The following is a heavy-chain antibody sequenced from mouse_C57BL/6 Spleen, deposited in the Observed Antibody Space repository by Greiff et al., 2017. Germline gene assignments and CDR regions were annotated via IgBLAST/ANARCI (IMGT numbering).Heavy chain of an antibody. CDR3: ARRGLGNYFDY. V-gene: IGHV5-6*01. CDR1: GFTFSSYG. J-gene: IGHJ2*01. Sequence: EVQLVESGGDLVKPGGSLKLSCAASGFTFSSYGMSWVRQTPDKRLEWVATISSGGSYTYSPDSVKGRFTISRDNAKNTLYLQMSSLKSEDTAMYYCARRGLGNYFDYWGQGTTLTVSS. CDR2: ISSGGSYT. D-gene: IGHD4-1*01.